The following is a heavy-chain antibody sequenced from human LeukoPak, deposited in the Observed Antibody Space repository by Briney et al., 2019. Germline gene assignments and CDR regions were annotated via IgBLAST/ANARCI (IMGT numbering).Heavy chain of an antibody. CDR3: ARGYSSSPDSWFDP. J-gene: IGHJ5*02. CDR2: INPNSGGT. Sequence: ASVKVSFKASGYTFTSYGISWVRQAPGQGLEWMGWINPNSGGTNYAQKFQGRVTMTRDTSISTAYMELSRLRSDDTAVYYCARGYSSSPDSWFDPWGQGTLITVSS. V-gene: IGHV1-2*02. D-gene: IGHD6-6*01. CDR1: GYTFTSYG.